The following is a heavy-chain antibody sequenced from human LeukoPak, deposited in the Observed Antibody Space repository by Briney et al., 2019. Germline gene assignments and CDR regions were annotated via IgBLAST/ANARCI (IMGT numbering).Heavy chain of an antibody. D-gene: IGHD3-22*01. CDR1: GYRFTSYW. J-gene: IGHJ4*02. CDR3: ARRRRATYYYDSSGYYCDY. CDR2: IYPGDSDT. V-gene: IGHV5-51*01. Sequence: GASLKISCKGSGYRFTSYWIGWVRQMPGKGLEWMGIIYPGDSDTRYSPSFQGQVTISADKSISTAYLQWSSLKASDTAMYYCARRRRATYYYDSSGYYCDYWGQGTLVTVSS.